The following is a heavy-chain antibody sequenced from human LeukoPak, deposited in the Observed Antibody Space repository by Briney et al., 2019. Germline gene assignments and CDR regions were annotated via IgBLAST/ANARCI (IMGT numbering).Heavy chain of an antibody. V-gene: IGHV1-2*02. CDR1: GYTLTIYY. Sequence: GASVKVSCKASGYTLTIYYMHWVRQAPGQGLEWMGWVNPKSGGTSYAQRFQDRITLARDTSISTVYMELSRLISDDTAVYYCARDFYTSGKGAYDIWGQGTMVTVSS. CDR2: VNPKSGGT. J-gene: IGHJ3*02. D-gene: IGHD2/OR15-2a*01. CDR3: ARDFYTSGKGAYDI.